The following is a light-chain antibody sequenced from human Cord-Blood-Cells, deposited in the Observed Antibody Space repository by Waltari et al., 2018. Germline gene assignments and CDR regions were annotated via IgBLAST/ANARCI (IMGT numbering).Light chain of an antibody. CDR2: KAS. J-gene: IGKJ4*01. Sequence: DIQMTQSPSTLSASVGDRLTITCRASKSISSWLAWYQQKPGKAPKLLIYKASSLESGVPSRFSGSGSGTEFTLTISSLQPDDFATYYCQQYNSYPLTFGGGTKVEIK. CDR1: KSISSW. CDR3: QQYNSYPLT. V-gene: IGKV1-5*03.